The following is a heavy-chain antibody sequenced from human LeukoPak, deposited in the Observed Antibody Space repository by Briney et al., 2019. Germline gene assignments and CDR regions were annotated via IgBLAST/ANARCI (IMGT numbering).Heavy chain of an antibody. D-gene: IGHD6-13*01. Sequence: GGSLRLSCAASGFTFRSYGMHWVRQAPGKGPEWVAVISFDGSNKYYADSVKGRFTISRDDSKNTLYLQMNGLRAEDTAVYYCAKDYRSWFLDYWGQGTLVTVSS. CDR2: ISFDGSNK. J-gene: IGHJ4*02. CDR3: AKDYRSWFLDY. CDR1: GFTFRSYG. V-gene: IGHV3-30*18.